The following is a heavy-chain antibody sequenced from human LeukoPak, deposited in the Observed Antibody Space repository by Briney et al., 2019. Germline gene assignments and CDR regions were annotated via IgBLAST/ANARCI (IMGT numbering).Heavy chain of an antibody. D-gene: IGHD6-19*01. CDR1: GFTFTNAW. Sequence: GGSLRLSCAASGFTFTNAWMTWVRQAPGKGLEWVGRIKSETDGGTTDYAAPVKGRFTISRDDSKNTLYLQMNSLKTEDTAVYYCTIVNFGSGWYVGDWGQGTLVTVGS. CDR3: TIVNFGSGWYVGD. J-gene: IGHJ4*02. CDR2: IKSETDGGTT. V-gene: IGHV3-15*01.